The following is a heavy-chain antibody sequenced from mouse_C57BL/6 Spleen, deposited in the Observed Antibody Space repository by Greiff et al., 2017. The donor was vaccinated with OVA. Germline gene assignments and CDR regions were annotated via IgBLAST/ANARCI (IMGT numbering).Heavy chain of an antibody. J-gene: IGHJ4*01. CDR3: ARWKTFYAMDY. CDR2: IYPGSGST. V-gene: IGHV1-55*01. CDR1: GYTFTSYW. Sequence: VQLQQPGAELVKPGASVKMSCKASGYTFTSYWITWVKQRPGQGLEWIGDIYPGSGSTNYNEKFKSKATLTVDTSSSTAYMQLSSLTSEDAAVYYCARWKTFYAMDYWGQGTSVTVSS.